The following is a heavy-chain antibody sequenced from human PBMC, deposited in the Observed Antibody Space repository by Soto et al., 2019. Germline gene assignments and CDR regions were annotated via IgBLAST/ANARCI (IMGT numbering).Heavy chain of an antibody. D-gene: IGHD3-16*01. Sequence: SETLSLTCSVSVGSITSTIDYWGWIRQSPGKGLEWIGNIYYDGSTFYNPSLKSRVTISVDTSKRQFSLRVSSVTAADTAVYYCARRGSARCRNWFDSWGHGTLVTVSS. CDR1: VGSITSTIDY. CDR3: ARRGSARCRNWFDS. V-gene: IGHV4-39*01. J-gene: IGHJ5*01. CDR2: IYYDGST.